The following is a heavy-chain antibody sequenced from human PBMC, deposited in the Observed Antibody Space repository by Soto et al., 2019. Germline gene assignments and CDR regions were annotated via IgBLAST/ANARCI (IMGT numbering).Heavy chain of an antibody. V-gene: IGHV4-61*01. D-gene: IGHD3-3*01. CDR3: ARDRFLDGLDV. Sequence: YAPLSLTCTFSGGSVRSGSFYWPWIRQPPGQGLEWIGYIYHSETTNYTPPLKRRVTMLVDTSKNQFSLILTSVTAAAPAGYYWARDRFLDGLDVWGEGTTV. J-gene: IGHJ6*01. CDR2: IYHSETT. CDR1: GGSVRSGSFY.